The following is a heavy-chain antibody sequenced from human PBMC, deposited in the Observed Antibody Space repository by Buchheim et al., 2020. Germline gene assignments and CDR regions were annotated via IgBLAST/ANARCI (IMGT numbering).Heavy chain of an antibody. V-gene: IGHV5-10-1*03. D-gene: IGHD6-19*01. Sequence: EVQVVQSGAEVKKPGESLRISCKGSGYSFSTYWISWVRQMPGKGLEWMGRIDPSDSYTNYSPSFQGHVTISADKSISTAYFQWSSLKASDSAIYYCARDAHRYSSGWHPGYWGQGTL. J-gene: IGHJ4*02. CDR2: IDPSDSYT. CDR1: GYSFSTYW. CDR3: ARDAHRYSSGWHPGY.